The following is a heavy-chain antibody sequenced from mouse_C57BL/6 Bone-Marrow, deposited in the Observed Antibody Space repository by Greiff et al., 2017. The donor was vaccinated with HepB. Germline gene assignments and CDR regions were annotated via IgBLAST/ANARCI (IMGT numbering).Heavy chain of an antibody. J-gene: IGHJ2*01. CDR3: ARLSYYGDYFDY. V-gene: IGHV5-15*01. D-gene: IGHD1-1*01. Sequence: EVMLVASGGGLVQPGGSLKLSCAASGFTFSDYGMAWVRQAPRKGPEWVAFISNLAYSIYYADTVTGRFTISRENAKNTLYLEMSSLRSEDTAMYYCARLSYYGDYFDYWGQGTTLTVSS. CDR1: GFTFSDYG. CDR2: ISNLAYSI.